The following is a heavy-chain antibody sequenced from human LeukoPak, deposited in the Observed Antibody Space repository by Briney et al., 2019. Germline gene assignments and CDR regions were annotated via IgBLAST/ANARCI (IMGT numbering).Heavy chain of an antibody. CDR1: GFTVSSNY. D-gene: IGHD3-10*01. CDR2: IYSGGYT. J-gene: IGHJ4*02. CDR3: AKDWGTMVRGVIITENYFDY. V-gene: IGHV3-53*01. Sequence: PGGSLRLSCAASGFTVSSNYMSWVRQAPGKGLEWVSVIYSGGYTYYADSVKGRFTISRDNSKNTLYLQMNSLRAEDTAVYYCAKDWGTMVRGVIITENYFDYWGQGTLVTVSS.